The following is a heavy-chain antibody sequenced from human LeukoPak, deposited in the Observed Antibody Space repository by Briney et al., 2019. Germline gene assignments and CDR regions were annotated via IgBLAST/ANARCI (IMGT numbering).Heavy chain of an antibody. CDR3: AKGKAAGLLDWFDP. CDR1: GFTFSNYV. CDR2: ITGSGGDT. Sequence: GGSLRLSCVASGFTFSNYVMTWVRQAPGKGLEWVSTITGSGGDTFYPNSVKGRFTISRDDSKNTVYLQMNSLRLEDAAAYYCAKGKAAGLLDWFDPWGRGTLVTVSS. V-gene: IGHV3-23*01. D-gene: IGHD6-13*01. J-gene: IGHJ5*02.